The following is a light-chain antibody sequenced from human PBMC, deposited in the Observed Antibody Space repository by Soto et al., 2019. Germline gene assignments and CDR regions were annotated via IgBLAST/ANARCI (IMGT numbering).Light chain of an antibody. CDR2: TND. CDR3: AAWDDSLNGVV. J-gene: IGLJ2*01. Sequence: QSVLTQPPSASGTPGQRVTISCSGSSSNIGTNSVHWYQHLSGTAPKLLIYTNDQRPSGVPDRFSGSRSGTSASLAIRGLQSEDEADYYCAAWDDSLNGVVFGGGTKLTVL. CDR1: SSNIGTNS. V-gene: IGLV1-44*01.